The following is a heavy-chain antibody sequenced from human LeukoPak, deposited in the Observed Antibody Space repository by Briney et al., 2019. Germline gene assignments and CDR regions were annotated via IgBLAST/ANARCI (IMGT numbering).Heavy chain of an antibody. D-gene: IGHD3-9*01. J-gene: IGHJ4*02. V-gene: IGHV4-34*01. CDR2: INHSGST. Sequence: SETLSLTCAVYGGSFSGYYWSWIRQPPGKGLEWIGEINHSGSTNYNPSLKSRVTISVDTSKNQFSLKLSSVTAADTAVYYCARVGGVRYLDWFLDYWGQGTLVTVSS. CDR3: ARVGGVRYLDWFLDY. CDR1: GGSFSGYY.